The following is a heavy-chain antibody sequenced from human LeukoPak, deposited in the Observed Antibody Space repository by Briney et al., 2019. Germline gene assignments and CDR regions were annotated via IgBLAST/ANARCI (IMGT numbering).Heavy chain of an antibody. CDR1: GFTFSIYT. D-gene: IGHD2-8*01. Sequence: GGSLRLSCAASGFTFSIYTMNWVRQAPGKGLEWVSAISSKSTDIYYADSMRGRFTISRDNAKNSLYLQMNSLRVDDTAVYYCARTKAAHMGFDYWGQGTLVTVSS. V-gene: IGHV3-21*01. CDR3: ARTKAAHMGFDY. CDR2: ISSKSTDI. J-gene: IGHJ4*02.